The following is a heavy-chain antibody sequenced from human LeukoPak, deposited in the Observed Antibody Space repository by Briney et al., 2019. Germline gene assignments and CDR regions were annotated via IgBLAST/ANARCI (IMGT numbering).Heavy chain of an antibody. D-gene: IGHD3-22*01. CDR2: IRFDGGNK. CDR3: AKDYYDSTTYYLDS. Sequence: GGSLRLSCAASGFTFNRYGMHWVRQAPGKGLKWVAFIRFDGGNKYYPDSVKGRFTISRDNSKNTLYLQMNSLRAEDTAVYYCAKDYYDSTTYYLDSWGQGTLVTVSS. CDR1: GFTFNRYG. J-gene: IGHJ4*02. V-gene: IGHV3-30*02.